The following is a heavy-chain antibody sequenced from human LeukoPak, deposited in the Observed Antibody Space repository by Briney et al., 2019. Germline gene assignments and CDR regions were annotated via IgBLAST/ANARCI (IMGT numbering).Heavy chain of an antibody. CDR1: GGSFSDYY. V-gene: IGHV4-34*01. D-gene: IGHD3-22*01. J-gene: IGHJ4*02. Sequence: TSETLSLTCAVYGGSFSDYYWSWIRQPPGKGLEWIGEINHSGSTNYNPSLKTRVTISVDTSKNQFSLKLTSVTAADTAVYYCARVEYDSSGYNLYYFDYWGQGTLVTVSS. CDR2: INHSGST. CDR3: ARVEYDSSGYNLYYFDY.